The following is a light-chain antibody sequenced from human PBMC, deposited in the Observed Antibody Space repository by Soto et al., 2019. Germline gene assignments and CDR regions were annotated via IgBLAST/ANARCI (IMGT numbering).Light chain of an antibody. V-gene: IGKV4-1*01. CDR1: QSVLYISNNKNY. Sequence: DIVMTQSPDSLAVSLGERATINCKSSQSVLYISNNKNYLAWYQQKPAQPPKLLIYWAAPRESGVPDRFSGSWSGTDFTLTISSLQAEDVAVYFCHQYYSTPWTFRQGTKVEIK. CDR3: HQYYSTPWT. J-gene: IGKJ1*01. CDR2: WAA.